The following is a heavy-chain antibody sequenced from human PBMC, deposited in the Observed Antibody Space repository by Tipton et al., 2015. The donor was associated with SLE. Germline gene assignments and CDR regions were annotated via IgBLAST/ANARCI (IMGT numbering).Heavy chain of an antibody. CDR2: INHSGNT. J-gene: IGHJ4*02. CDR3: VRSSGYYIDF. CDR1: GGSFSGYY. D-gene: IGHD3-3*01. Sequence: TLSLTCAVYGGSFSGYYWTWIRQPPGKGLEWIGEINHSGNTNYSPSVKSRVIMSVDTSKNQFSLRLDPLTAADTAIYYCVRSSGYYIDFWGQGTLVTVSS. V-gene: IGHV4-34*01.